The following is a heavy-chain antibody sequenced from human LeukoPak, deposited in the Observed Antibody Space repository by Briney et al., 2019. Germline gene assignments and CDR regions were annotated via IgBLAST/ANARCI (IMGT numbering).Heavy chain of an antibody. J-gene: IGHJ6*03. V-gene: IGHV3-53*01. CDR2: IYSGGST. CDR1: GFTVSSNY. Sequence: GGSLRLSCAASGFTVSSNYMSWVRQAPGKGLEWVSVIYSGGSTYYADPVKGRFTISRDNSKNTLYLQMNSLRAEDTAVYYCAREDYGDYMDVWGKGTTVTVSS. CDR3: AREDYGDYMDV. D-gene: IGHD4-17*01.